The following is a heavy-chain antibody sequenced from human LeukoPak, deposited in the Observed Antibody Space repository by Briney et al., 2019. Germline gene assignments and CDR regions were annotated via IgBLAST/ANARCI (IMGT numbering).Heavy chain of an antibody. CDR2: IYYSGST. CDR3: ARYFKYRETPYYFDY. V-gene: IGHV4-39*01. D-gene: IGHD2-2*01. J-gene: IGHJ4*02. Sequence: SETLSLTCTVSGGSISSSSYYWGWIRQPPGKGLEWIGSIYYSGSTYYNPSLKSRVTISVDTSKNQFSLKLSSVTAADTAVYYCARYFKYRETPYYFDYWGQGTLVTVSS. CDR1: GGSISSSSYY.